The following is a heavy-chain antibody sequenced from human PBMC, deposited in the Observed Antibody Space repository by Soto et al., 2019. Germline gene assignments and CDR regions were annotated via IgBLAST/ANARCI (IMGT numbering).Heavy chain of an antibody. Sequence: QVQLQESGPGLVKPSETLSLTCTVSGGSISSYYWSWIRQPPGKGLEWIGYIYYSGSTNYNPSLKSRVTLPVDTPKNQFSLKLSSVTAADTAVYYCARGDPFLWFGEKVYYGMDVWGQGTTVTVSS. CDR1: GGSISSYY. CDR3: ARGDPFLWFGEKVYYGMDV. CDR2: IYYSGST. V-gene: IGHV4-59*01. J-gene: IGHJ6*02. D-gene: IGHD3-10*01.